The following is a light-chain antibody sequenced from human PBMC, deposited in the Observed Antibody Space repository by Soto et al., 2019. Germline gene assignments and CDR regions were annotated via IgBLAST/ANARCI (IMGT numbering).Light chain of an antibody. CDR1: QSVLFSSNNKNH. CDR2: WAS. Sequence: DIVMTQSPDSLAVSLGERATINCKSSQSVLFSSNNKNHLAWYQQKPGQPPKLLIYWASTRESGVPDRFSGSGSGTDFTLTISSLQAADVAVYYCQQYYAIPRTFGQGTKVEIK. J-gene: IGKJ1*01. V-gene: IGKV4-1*01. CDR3: QQYYAIPRT.